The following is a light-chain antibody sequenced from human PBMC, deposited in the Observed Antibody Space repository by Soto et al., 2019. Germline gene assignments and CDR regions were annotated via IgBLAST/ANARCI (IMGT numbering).Light chain of an antibody. V-gene: IGKV3-20*01. CDR1: QSVSSDY. CDR2: GAS. CDR3: QQYGSSPWT. J-gene: IGKJ1*01. Sequence: EIVLTQSPATLSLSPGDRATLSCRASQSVSSDYVAWYQQKPGQAPRLLIYGASSRATGIPDRFSGSGSGTDFTITISRLEPEDFAVYYCQQYGSSPWTFGQGTKVDIK.